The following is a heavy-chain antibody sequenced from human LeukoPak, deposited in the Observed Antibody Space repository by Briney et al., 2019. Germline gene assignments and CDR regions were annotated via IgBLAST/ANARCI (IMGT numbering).Heavy chain of an antibody. CDR2: INHSGST. D-gene: IGHD3-3*01. J-gene: IGHJ4*02. CDR3: ASGPDFWSGYFLRGENYYFDY. CDR1: GGSFSGYY. Sequence: PSETLSLTCAVYGGSFSGYYWSWIRQPPGKGLEWIGEINHSGSTNYNPSLKSRVTISVDTSKNQFSLKLSSVTAADTAVYYCASGPDFWSGYFLRGENYYFDYWGQGTLVTVSS. V-gene: IGHV4-34*01.